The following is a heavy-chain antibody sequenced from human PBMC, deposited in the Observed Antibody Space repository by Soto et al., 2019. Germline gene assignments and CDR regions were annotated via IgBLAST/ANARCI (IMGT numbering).Heavy chain of an antibody. J-gene: IGHJ6*02. Sequence: SETLSLTCTVSGGSVSSGSYYWSWIRQPPGKGLEWIGYIYYSGSTNYNPSLKSRVTTSVDTSKNQFSLKLSSVTAADTAVYYCASGGITMVRGVMAYYYYGMDVWGQGTTVTVSS. CDR2: IYYSGST. CDR1: GGSVSSGSYY. CDR3: ASGGITMVRGVMAYYYYGMDV. V-gene: IGHV4-61*01. D-gene: IGHD3-10*01.